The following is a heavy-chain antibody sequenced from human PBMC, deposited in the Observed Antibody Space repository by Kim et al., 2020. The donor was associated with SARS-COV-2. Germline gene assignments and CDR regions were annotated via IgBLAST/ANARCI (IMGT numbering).Heavy chain of an antibody. D-gene: IGHD3-3*01. CDR3: PKDLWGFSAIDS. CDR2: IGGDEQT. Sequence: GGSLRLSCAASGFMFSSNAMNWVRQAPGKGLEWVSGIGGDEQTYYADSVNGRFTISRDNSRNTLYLQMNSLRAPDTAIYYCPKDLWGFSAIDSWGQGTLV. J-gene: IGHJ4*02. V-gene: IGHV3-23*01. CDR1: GFMFSSNA.